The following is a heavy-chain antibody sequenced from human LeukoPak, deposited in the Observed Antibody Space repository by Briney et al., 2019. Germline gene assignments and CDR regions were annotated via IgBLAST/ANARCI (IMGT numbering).Heavy chain of an antibody. Sequence: GGSLRLSCAASGFTFRTYNMNWVRQAPGKGLEWVSYITSGGTTIYYADSVKGRFTISRGNAKNSLYLQMNSLRAEDTAVYYCARDYSTVTTFFDYWGQGTLVTVSS. J-gene: IGHJ4*02. CDR2: ITSGGTTI. V-gene: IGHV3-48*01. CDR3: ARDYSTVTTFFDY. D-gene: IGHD4-17*01. CDR1: GFTFRTYN.